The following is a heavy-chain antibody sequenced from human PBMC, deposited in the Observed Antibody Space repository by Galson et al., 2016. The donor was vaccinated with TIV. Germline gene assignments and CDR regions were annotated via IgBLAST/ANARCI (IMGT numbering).Heavy chain of an antibody. D-gene: IGHD2-21*02. CDR1: GFTFSSFW. Sequence: SLRLSCAGSGFTFSSFWMIWIRQAPGKGLEWVANIKQDDSEIYYADSVKGRFTISGDNARNSVYLQMNSLTVEDTAVYYCVRAWAKSDSYWGQGTLVTVSS. V-gene: IGHV3-7*03. CDR2: IKQDDSEI. CDR3: VRAWAKSDSY. J-gene: IGHJ4*02.